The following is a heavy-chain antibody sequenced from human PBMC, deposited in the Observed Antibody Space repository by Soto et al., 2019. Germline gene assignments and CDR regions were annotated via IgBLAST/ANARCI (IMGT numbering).Heavy chain of an antibody. CDR3: VRDQGYFES. V-gene: IGHV3-33*08. Sequence: GGSLRLSCAASGFSFSGYSMHWVRQAPGKGLEWVSFIYYDESRKYYADSVKGRFTISRDNSKNTLYLQMDNLRAEDTAVYYCVRDQGYFESWGQGTLVTVSS. J-gene: IGHJ4*02. CDR1: GFSFSGYS. CDR2: IYYDESRK.